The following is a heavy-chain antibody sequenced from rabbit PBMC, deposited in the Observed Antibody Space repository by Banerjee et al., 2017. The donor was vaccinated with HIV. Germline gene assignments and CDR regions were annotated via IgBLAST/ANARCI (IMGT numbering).Heavy chain of an antibody. CDR2: IYTSTGST. D-gene: IGHD1-1*01. V-gene: IGHV1S45*01. CDR1: GFDLSSSYY. Sequence: QEQLEESGGGLVQPEGSLTLTCTASGFDLSSSYYMCWVRQAPGKGLELIACIYTSTGSTYYASWAKGRFTISKTSSTAVTLQMTSLTAADTATYFCARDAGSSGYPDLFSLWGQGTLVTVS. CDR3: ARDAGSSGYPDLFSL. J-gene: IGHJ4*01.